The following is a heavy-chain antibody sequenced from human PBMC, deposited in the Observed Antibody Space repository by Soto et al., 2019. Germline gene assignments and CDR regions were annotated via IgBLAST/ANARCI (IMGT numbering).Heavy chain of an antibody. J-gene: IGHJ6*03. CDR3: AKVLAVPAAMRRVYYYYYMDV. CDR2: ISYDGSNK. D-gene: IGHD2-2*01. Sequence: QVQLVESGGGVVQPGRSLRLSCAASGFTFSSYGMHWVRQAPGKGLEWVAVISYDGSNKYYADSVKGRFTISRDNSKNTLYLQMNSLRAEDTAVYYCAKVLAVPAAMRRVYYYYYMDVWGKGTTVTVSS. CDR1: GFTFSSYG. V-gene: IGHV3-30*18.